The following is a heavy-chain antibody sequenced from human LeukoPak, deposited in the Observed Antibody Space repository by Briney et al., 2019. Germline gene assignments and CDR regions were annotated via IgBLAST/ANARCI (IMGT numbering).Heavy chain of an antibody. CDR2: MYTSGST. D-gene: IGHD2-15*01. V-gene: IGHV4-4*07. Sequence: SETLSLTCTVSGGSISSFYWSWIRQPAGKGLEYIGRMYTSGSTNYNPSLKSRVTMSLDTSKNQFSLKLSSVTAADTAMYYCAGSRYCSGGTCYATLDYWGQGTLVTVSS. J-gene: IGHJ4*02. CDR1: GGSISSFY. CDR3: AGSRYCSGGTCYATLDY.